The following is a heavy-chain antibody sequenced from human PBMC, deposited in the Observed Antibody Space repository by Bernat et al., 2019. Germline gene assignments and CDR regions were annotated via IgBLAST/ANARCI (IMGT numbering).Heavy chain of an antibody. V-gene: IGHV3-15*01. J-gene: IGHJ4*02. D-gene: IGHD3-3*01. CDR2: IKSKTDGGTT. CDR1: GFTFSNAW. CDR3: TRLHFYDFWSGYPDFDY. Sequence: EVQLVESGGGLVKPGGSLRLSCAASGFTFSNAWMSWVRQAPGKGLEWVGRIKSKTDGGTTDYAAPGKGRFTISRDDSKNTLYLQMNSLKTEDTAVYYCTRLHFYDFWSGYPDFDYWGQGTLVTVSS.